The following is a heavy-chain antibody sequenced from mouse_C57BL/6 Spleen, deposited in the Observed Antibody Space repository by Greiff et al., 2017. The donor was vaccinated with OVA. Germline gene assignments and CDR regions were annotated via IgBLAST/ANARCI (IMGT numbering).Heavy chain of an antibody. CDR2: ISGGGGNT. J-gene: IGHJ3*01. D-gene: IGHD2-4*01. Sequence: EVQLVESGGGLVKPGGSLKLSCAASGFTFSSYTMSWVRQTPEKRLEWVATISGGGGNTYYPDSVKGRFTISRDNAKNTLYLQMSSLRSEDTALYYCAYDYDVWFAYWGQGTLVTVSA. CDR3: AYDYDVWFAY. CDR1: GFTFSSYT. V-gene: IGHV5-9*01.